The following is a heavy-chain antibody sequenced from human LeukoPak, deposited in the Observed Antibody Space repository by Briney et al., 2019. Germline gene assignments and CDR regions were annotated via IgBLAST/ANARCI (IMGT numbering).Heavy chain of an antibody. CDR3: ARSRHYYDSSGYYSLVLRAHFDY. V-gene: IGHV4-39*01. Sequence: SETLSLTCTVSGGSISSSSYYWGWIRQPPGKGLEWIGSIYYSGSTYYNPSLKSRVTISVDTSKNQFSLKLSSVTAADTAVYYCARSRHYYDSSGYYSLVLRAHFDYWGQGTLVTVSS. J-gene: IGHJ4*02. CDR2: IYYSGST. D-gene: IGHD3-22*01. CDR1: GGSISSSSYY.